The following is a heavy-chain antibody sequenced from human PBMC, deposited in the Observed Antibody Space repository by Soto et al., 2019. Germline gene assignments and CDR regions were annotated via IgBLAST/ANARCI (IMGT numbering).Heavy chain of an antibody. Sequence: ASVKVSCKPSGGTFSSYSFSWVRQVPGQGLEWMGWISAYNGNTNYAQKLQGRVTMTTDTSTSTAYMELRSLRSDDTAVYYCARESSSSCNDYWGQGTLVTVSS. V-gene: IGHV1-18*01. CDR3: ARESSSSCNDY. CDR1: GGTFSSYS. CDR2: ISAYNGNT. J-gene: IGHJ4*02. D-gene: IGHD6-13*01.